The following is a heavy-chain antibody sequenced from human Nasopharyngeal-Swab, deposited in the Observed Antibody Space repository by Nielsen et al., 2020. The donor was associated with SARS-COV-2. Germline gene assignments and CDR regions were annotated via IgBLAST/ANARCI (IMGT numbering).Heavy chain of an antibody. Sequence: ASVKVSCKASGYTFTSYGISWVRQAPGQGLEWMGWISAYNGNTNYAQKLQGRVTMTTDTSTSTAYMELRCLRSDDTAVYYCARGGMYSSSWEDWFDPWGQGTLVTVSS. CDR1: GYTFTSYG. CDR3: ARGGMYSSSWEDWFDP. V-gene: IGHV1-18*01. D-gene: IGHD6-13*01. J-gene: IGHJ5*02. CDR2: ISAYNGNT.